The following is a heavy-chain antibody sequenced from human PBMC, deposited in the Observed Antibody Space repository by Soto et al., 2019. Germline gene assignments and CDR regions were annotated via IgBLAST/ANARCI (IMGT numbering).Heavy chain of an antibody. CDR2: IYHSGST. Sequence: SETLSLTCAVSGGSISSGGYSWSWIRQPPGKGLEWIGYIYHSGSTYYNPSLKSRVTISVDRSKNQFSLKLSSVTAADTAVYYCARSHIVPRLFMYPYDYWAREPWSPSPQ. V-gene: IGHV4-30-2*02. D-gene: IGHD5-12*01. CDR1: GGSISSGGYS. CDR3: ARSHIVPRLFMYPYDY. J-gene: IGHJ4*02.